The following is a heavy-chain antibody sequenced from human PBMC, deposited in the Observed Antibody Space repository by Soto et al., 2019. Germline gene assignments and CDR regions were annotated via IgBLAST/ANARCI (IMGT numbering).Heavy chain of an antibody. D-gene: IGHD6-19*01. V-gene: IGHV3-30*18. CDR3: AKDTSIAVAGTFDY. CDR1: GFTFSSYG. J-gene: IGHJ4*02. Sequence: GGSLRLSCAASGFTFSSYGMHWVRQAPGKGLEWVAVISYDGSNKYYADSVKGRFTISRDNSKNTLYLQMNSLRAEDTAVYYCAKDTSIAVAGTFDYWGQGTLVTVSS. CDR2: ISYDGSNK.